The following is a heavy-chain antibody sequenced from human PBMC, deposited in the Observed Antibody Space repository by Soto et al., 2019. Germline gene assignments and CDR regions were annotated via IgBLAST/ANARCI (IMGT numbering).Heavy chain of an antibody. CDR1: GGTFNSYA. D-gene: IGHD2-2*01. CDR2: IIPIFGTT. Sequence: SVKVSCKASGGTFNSYAISWVRQAPGQGLEWMGGIIPIFGTTNYAQKFQGRVTITADESTSTAYMELSSLRSEDTAVYYCARGEIVVVPAATFYYYYGMDVWGQGTTVTVSS. J-gene: IGHJ6*02. V-gene: IGHV1-69*13. CDR3: ARGEIVVVPAATFYYYYGMDV.